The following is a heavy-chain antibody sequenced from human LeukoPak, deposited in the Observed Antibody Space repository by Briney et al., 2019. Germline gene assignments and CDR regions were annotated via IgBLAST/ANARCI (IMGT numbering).Heavy chain of an antibody. CDR1: GFTFDDYG. D-gene: IGHD5-18*01. Sequence: GGSLRLSCAASGFTFDDYGMSWVRQAPGKGLEWVSGINWNGGSTGYADSVKGRFTISRDNAKNSLYLQMNSLRAEDTAVYYCARMGGGIQLWFDAFDIWGQGTMVTVSS. J-gene: IGHJ3*02. CDR2: INWNGGST. CDR3: ARMGGGIQLWFDAFDI. V-gene: IGHV3-20*04.